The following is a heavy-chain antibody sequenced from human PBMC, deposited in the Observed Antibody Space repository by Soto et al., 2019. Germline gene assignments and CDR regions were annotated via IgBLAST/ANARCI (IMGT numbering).Heavy chain of an antibody. V-gene: IGHV4-39*01. J-gene: IGHJ6*02. CDR1: GGSISSKSYS. CDR3: AKLAGYCSGNSCHGDYAMDV. D-gene: IGHD2-2*01. Sequence: SETLSLTCSVSGGSISSKSYSWGWIRQPPGKGLEWIGTFYYSENTYYNPSLKSRVTISVDTSKNQFSLKLSSVTAADTAVYYCAKLAGYCSGNSCHGDYAMDVWGQGTTDT. CDR2: FYYSENT.